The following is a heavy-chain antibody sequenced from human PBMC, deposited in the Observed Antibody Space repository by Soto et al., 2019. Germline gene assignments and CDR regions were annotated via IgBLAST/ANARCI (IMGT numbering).Heavy chain of an antibody. J-gene: IGHJ4*02. Sequence: ASETLSLTCTVSGGSISSYYWSWIRQPPGKGLEWIGYIYYSGSTNYNPSLKSRVTISVDTSKNQFSLKLSSVTAADTAVYYCARHLMTSSFDYWGQGTLVTVSS. CDR1: GGSISSYY. D-gene: IGHD3-16*01. CDR3: ARHLMTSSFDY. CDR2: IYYSGST. V-gene: IGHV4-59*08.